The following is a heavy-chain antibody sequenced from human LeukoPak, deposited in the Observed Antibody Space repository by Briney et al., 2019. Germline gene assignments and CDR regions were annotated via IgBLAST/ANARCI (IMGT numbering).Heavy chain of an antibody. CDR2: INTNTGNP. CDR1: GYTFTSYA. J-gene: IGHJ5*02. Sequence: ASVKVSCKASGYTFTSYAMNWVRQAPGQGLEWMGWINTNTGNPTYAQGFTGRFVFSLDTSVSTAYLQISSLKAEDTAVCYCARDRMRIAVAGNHWFDPWGQGTLVTVSS. D-gene: IGHD6-19*01. V-gene: IGHV7-4-1*02. CDR3: ARDRMRIAVAGNHWFDP.